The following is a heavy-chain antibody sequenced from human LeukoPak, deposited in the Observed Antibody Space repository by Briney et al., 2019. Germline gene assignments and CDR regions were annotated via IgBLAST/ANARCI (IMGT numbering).Heavy chain of an antibody. J-gene: IGHJ3*02. CDR2: INHSGST. CDR3: GAFRSSSKQYAFDI. D-gene: IGHD6-13*01. V-gene: IGHV4-34*01. Sequence: KASETLSLTCAVYGGSFSGYYWSWIRQPPGKGLEWIGEINHSGSTNYNPSLKSRVTISVDTSKNQFSLKLSSVTAADTAVYYCGAFRSSSKQYAFDIWGQGTMVTVSS. CDR1: GGSFSGYY.